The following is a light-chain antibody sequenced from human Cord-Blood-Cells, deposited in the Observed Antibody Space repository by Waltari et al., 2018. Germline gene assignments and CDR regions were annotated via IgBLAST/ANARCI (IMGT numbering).Light chain of an antibody. J-gene: IGLJ2*01. CDR3: CSYAGSSTLV. Sequence: QSALTQPASVSGSPGQSITISCTGTSSDVGSYNLVSWYQQHPGKAPTLMIYEVSKRPSGVSNRFSGSKSGNTASLTSSGLQAEDEADYYCCSYAGSSTLVFGGGTKLTVL. CDR1: SSDVGSYNL. V-gene: IGLV2-23*02. CDR2: EVS.